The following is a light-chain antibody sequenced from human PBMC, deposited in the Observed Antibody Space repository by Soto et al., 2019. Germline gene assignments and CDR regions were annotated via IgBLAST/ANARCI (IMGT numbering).Light chain of an antibody. Sequence: SYELTQPPSVSVAPGKTARITCGGNNIGSKSVHWYQKKTGQAPVLVIYYDSDRPSGIPERFSGSNSGNTATLTISTIEAGDEDDYYCQVWDTSSDHPGVFGGGTKLTVL. CDR2: YDS. CDR3: QVWDTSSDHPGV. CDR1: NIGSKS. J-gene: IGLJ3*02. V-gene: IGLV3-21*04.